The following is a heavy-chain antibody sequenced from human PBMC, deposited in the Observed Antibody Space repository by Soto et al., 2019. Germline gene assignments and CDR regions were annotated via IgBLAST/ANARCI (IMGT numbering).Heavy chain of an antibody. Sequence: SETLSLTCTVSGGSIRSYYWSWIRQPAGKGLEWIGRIYTSGSTNYNPSLKSRVTMSVDTSKNQFSLKLSSVTAADTAVYYCARDGLSMDYDFWSGYYGFFDYWGQGTLVTVSS. CDR3: ARDGLSMDYDFWSGYYGFFDY. D-gene: IGHD3-3*01. V-gene: IGHV4-4*07. CDR1: GGSIRSYY. CDR2: IYTSGST. J-gene: IGHJ4*02.